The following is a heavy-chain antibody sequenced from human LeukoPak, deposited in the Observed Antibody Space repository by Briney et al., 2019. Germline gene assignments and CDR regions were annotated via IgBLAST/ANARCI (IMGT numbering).Heavy chain of an antibody. J-gene: IGHJ5*02. V-gene: IGHV4-34*01. Sequence: SETLSLTCAVYGGSFSGYYWSWIRQPPGKGLEWIGEINHSGSTNYNPSLKSRVTISVDTSKNQFSLKLSSVTAADTAVYYCARGRGSGGSRVWYDPWGQGTLVTVSS. CDR3: ARGRGSGGSRVWYDP. D-gene: IGHD2-15*01. CDR2: INHSGST. CDR1: GGSFSGYY.